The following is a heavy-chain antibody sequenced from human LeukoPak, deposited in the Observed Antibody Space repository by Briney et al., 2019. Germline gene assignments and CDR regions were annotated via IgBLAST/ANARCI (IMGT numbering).Heavy chain of an antibody. CDR1: GGTFSSYA. CDR3: ARAPKAVAGTCWFDP. CDR2: IIPIFGTA. Sequence: GASVKVSCKASGGTFSSYAISWVRQAPGQGLEWMGGIIPIFGTANYAQKFQGRVTITTDESTSTAYMELSSLRSEDTAVYYCARAPKAVAGTCWFDPWGQGTLVTVSS. J-gene: IGHJ5*02. V-gene: IGHV1-69*05. D-gene: IGHD6-19*01.